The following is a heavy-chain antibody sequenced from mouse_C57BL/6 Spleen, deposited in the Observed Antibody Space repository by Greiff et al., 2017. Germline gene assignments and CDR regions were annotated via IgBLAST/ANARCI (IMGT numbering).Heavy chain of an antibody. V-gene: IGHV1-59*01. CDR2: IDPSDSYT. Sequence: QVQLQQPGAELVRPGTSVKLSCKASGYTFTSYWMHWVKQRPGQGLEWIGVIDPSDSYTNYNQKFKGKATLTVDTSSSTAYMQLSSLTSEDSAVYYCVRGDYRYAMDYWGQGTSVTVSS. D-gene: IGHD1-1*02. CDR3: VRGDYRYAMDY. CDR1: GYTFTSYW. J-gene: IGHJ4*01.